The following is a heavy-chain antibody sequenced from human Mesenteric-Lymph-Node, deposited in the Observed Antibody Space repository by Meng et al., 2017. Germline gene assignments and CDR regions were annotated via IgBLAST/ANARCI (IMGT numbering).Heavy chain of an antibody. CDR2: IIPIFGTA. V-gene: IGHV1-69*01. CDR1: GGTFRSYA. CDR3: ATHPSYDYVWGSYRY. Sequence: QVQLVRSGAEVKKPGSSVKVACKASGGTFRSYAISWVRQAPGQGLEWMGGIIPIFGTANYAQKFQGRVTITTDESTSTAYMELSSLRSEDTAVYYCATHPSYDYVWGSYRYWGQGTLVTVSS. D-gene: IGHD3-16*02. J-gene: IGHJ4*02.